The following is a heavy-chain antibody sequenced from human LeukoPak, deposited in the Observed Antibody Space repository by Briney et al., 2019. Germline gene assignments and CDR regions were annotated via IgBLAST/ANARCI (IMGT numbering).Heavy chain of an antibody. V-gene: IGHV4-39*07. D-gene: IGHD1-26*01. CDR1: GGSISSSSYY. CDR3: ARDSVARLYSDSLGWFDP. Sequence: SETLSLTCTVSGGSISSSSYYWGWIRQPPGKGREGIVSIYYSGSTYYNPSLKSQITIAVDTTKNPYSLRLRAVTAADTAVYYCARDSVARLYSDSLGWFDPWGQGTLVTVSS. CDR2: IYYSGST. J-gene: IGHJ5*02.